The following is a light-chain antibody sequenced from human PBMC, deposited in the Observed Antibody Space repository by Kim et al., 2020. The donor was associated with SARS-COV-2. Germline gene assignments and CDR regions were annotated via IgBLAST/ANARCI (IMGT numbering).Light chain of an antibody. J-gene: IGLJ3*02. CDR3: QVWDSSSDHWV. CDR2: YDS. Sequence: PDKTARITCWENNIGSKSVTWYQPKPGQAPVLVIYYDSDRPSGIPERFSGSNSGNTATLTISRVEAGDEADYYCQVWDSSSDHWVFGGGTKLTVL. CDR1: NIGSKS. V-gene: IGLV3-21*04.